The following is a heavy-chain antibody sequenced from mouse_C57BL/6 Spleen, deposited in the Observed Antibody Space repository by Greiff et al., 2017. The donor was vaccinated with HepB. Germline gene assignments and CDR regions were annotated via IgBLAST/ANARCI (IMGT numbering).Heavy chain of an antibody. D-gene: IGHD4-1*01. CDR1: GYTFTDYY. J-gene: IGHJ4*01. Sequence: VQLQQSGPELVKPGASVKISCKASGYTFTDYYMNWVKQSHGKSLEWIGDINPNNGGTSYNQKFKGKATLTVDKSSSTAYMELRSLTSEDSAVYYCARRNWDGAMDYWGQGTSVTVSS. CDR3: ARRNWDGAMDY. V-gene: IGHV1-26*01. CDR2: INPNNGGT.